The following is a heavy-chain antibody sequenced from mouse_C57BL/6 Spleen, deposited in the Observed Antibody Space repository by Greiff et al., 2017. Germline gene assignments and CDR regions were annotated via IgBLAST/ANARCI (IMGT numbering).Heavy chain of an antibody. J-gene: IGHJ1*03. CDR1: GYTFTSYW. D-gene: IGHD1-1*01. CDR3: EITTVVDWYFDV. CDR2: IHPNSGST. V-gene: IGHV1-64*01. Sequence: QVQLQQPGAELVKPGASVKLSCKASGYTFTSYWMHWVKQRPGQGLEWIGMIHPNSGSTNYNEKFKSKATLTVDKSSSTAYMQPSSLTSEDSAVYYCEITTVVDWYFDVWGTGTTVTVSS.